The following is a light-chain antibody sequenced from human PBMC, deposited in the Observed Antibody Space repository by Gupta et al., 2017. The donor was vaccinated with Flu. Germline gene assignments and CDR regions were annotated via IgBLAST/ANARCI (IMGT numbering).Light chain of an antibody. CDR3: SSYTSGSTFYV. CDR2: DVT. V-gene: IGLV2-14*01. Sequence: ALTQPASVSGSPGQSITISCTGTSSDVGRSDYVSWYQQHPDKAPKLIIYDVTNRPSGVSSRFSGSKSGNTASLTISGLQAEDETDYYCSSYTSGSTFYVFGTGTKVTVL. CDR1: SSDVGRSDY. J-gene: IGLJ1*01.